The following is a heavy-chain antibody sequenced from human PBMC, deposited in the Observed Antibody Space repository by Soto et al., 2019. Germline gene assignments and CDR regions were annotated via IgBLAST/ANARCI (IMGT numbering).Heavy chain of an antibody. V-gene: IGHV3-23*01. CDR2: ISGSGDST. CDR3: AKGGPGIAVAGTGYLQQ. Sequence: PGGSLRLSCAASGFTFSSYAMSWVRQAPGKGLEWVSGISGSGDSTYYADSVKGRFTISRDNSKNTLYLQMNSLRAEDTAVYYCAKGGPGIAVAGTGYLQQWGQGTLVTVSS. J-gene: IGHJ1*01. CDR1: GFTFSSYA. D-gene: IGHD6-19*01.